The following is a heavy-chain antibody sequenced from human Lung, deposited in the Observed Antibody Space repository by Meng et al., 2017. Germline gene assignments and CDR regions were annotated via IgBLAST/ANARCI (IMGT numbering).Heavy chain of an antibody. J-gene: IGHJ5*02. CDR1: GGSISSGGYS. Sequence: QLQVQESGSGLVKPSQTLSLTCAVSGGSISSGGYSWSWIRQPPGKGLEWIGYTYHSGSTYYNPSLKSRVTISVDRSKNQFSLKVSSVTAADTAVYYCARASYGSGSPLGESWFDPWGQGTLVTVSS. D-gene: IGHD3-10*01. V-gene: IGHV4-30-2*01. CDR2: TYHSGST. CDR3: ARASYGSGSPLGESWFDP.